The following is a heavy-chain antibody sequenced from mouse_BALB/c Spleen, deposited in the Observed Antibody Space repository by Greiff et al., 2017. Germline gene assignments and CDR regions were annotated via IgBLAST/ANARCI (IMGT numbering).Heavy chain of an antibody. CDR2: INPSTGYT. J-gene: IGHJ2*01. D-gene: IGHD4-1*02. Sequence: VQLQQSGAELAKPGASVKMSCKASGYTFTSYWMHWVKQRPGQGLEWIGYINPSTGYTEYNQKFKDKATLTADKSSSTAYMQLSSLTSEDSAVYYCARRSWATGTDDYWGQGTTLTVSS. CDR3: ARRSWATGTDDY. V-gene: IGHV1-7*01. CDR1: GYTFTSYW.